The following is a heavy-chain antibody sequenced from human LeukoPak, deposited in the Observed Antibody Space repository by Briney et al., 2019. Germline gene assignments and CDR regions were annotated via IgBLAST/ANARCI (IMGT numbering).Heavy chain of an antibody. J-gene: IGHJ4*02. CDR3: ARGVGAVYYFDY. Sequence: SETLSLTCTVSGGSISSYYWSWIRQPPGKGLEWIGYIYYSGSTNYNPSLKSRVTISVDMSKNQFSLKLSSVTAADTAVYYCARGVGAVYYFDYWGQGTLVTVSS. CDR2: IYYSGST. D-gene: IGHD1-26*01. V-gene: IGHV4-59*01. CDR1: GGSISSYY.